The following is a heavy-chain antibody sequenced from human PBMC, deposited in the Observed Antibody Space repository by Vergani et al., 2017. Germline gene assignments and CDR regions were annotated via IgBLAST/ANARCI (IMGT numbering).Heavy chain of an antibody. V-gene: IGHV1-69*02. CDR3: ARGQYYYDSSGYSYYYYGMDV. D-gene: IGHD3-22*01. J-gene: IGHJ6*02. CDR2: IIPILGIA. CDR1: GGTFSSYT. Sequence: QVQLVQSGAEVKKPGSSVKVSCKASGGTFSSYTISWVRQAPGQGLEWMGRIIPILGIANYAQKFQGRVTITADKSTSTAYMELSSLRSEDTAVYYCARGQYYYDSSGYSYYYYGMDVWGQGTTVTVSS.